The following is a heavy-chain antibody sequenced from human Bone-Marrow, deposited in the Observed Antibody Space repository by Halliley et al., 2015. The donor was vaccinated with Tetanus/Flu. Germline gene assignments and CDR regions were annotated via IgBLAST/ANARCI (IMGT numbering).Heavy chain of an antibody. J-gene: IGHJ2*01. Sequence: SSRYADSADSAKGRFAISRDNAKNSLHLQMNSLRADDTAVYYCARINSGSSYWYFDLWGRGTLVTVP. V-gene: IGHV3-11*03. CDR2: SSRYA. CDR3: ARINSGSSYWYFDL. D-gene: IGHD6-6*01.